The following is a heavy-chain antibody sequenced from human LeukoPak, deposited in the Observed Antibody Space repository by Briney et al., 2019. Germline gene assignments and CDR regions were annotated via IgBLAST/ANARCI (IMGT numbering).Heavy chain of an antibody. D-gene: IGHD1-26*01. CDR3: ARQFLVGSTFHAFDL. Sequence: PSETLSLTCSVSVVSMNGYYWSWLRQSAGNRLEWIGHVDSSGNTNYNPSLESRVTISVDTSKKQFSLKLTSVTAADMAVYFCARQFLVGSTFHAFDLWGQGTRVTVSS. CDR1: VVSMNGYY. V-gene: IGHV4-4*07. CDR2: VDSSGNT. J-gene: IGHJ3*01.